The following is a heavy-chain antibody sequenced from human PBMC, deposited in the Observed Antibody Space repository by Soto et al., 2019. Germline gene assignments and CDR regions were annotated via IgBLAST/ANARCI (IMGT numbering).Heavy chain of an antibody. D-gene: IGHD2-2*01. CDR3: ARDMGSLTSRGGTLYYFDY. Sequence: PSETLSLTCAVSGGSISSGAYSWSWIRQPPGKGLEWVGYIYHSGSTYYNPSLKSRVTISVDRSKNQFSLKLSSVTAADTAVYYCARDMGSLTSRGGTLYYFDYWGQGTLVTVSS. CDR2: IYHSGST. V-gene: IGHV4-30-2*01. J-gene: IGHJ4*02. CDR1: GGSISSGAYS.